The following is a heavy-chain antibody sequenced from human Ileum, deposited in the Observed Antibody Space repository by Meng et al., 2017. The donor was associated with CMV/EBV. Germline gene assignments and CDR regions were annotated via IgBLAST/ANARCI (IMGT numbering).Heavy chain of an antibody. J-gene: IGHJ4*02. D-gene: IGHD7-27*01. CDR1: GYTFTDHN. CDR3: ARDVWGFDY. CDR2: ISLGNGQT. V-gene: IGHV1-18*04. Sequence: QVHLLKAGAEVKKPGASVKISCKTSGYTFTDHNIGWVRQAPGQGLEWVGWISLGNGQTVYGHKVQGRVTVTTDTSTSTAYMELRSLRSDDTAMYYCARDVWGFDYWGQGTLVTVSS.